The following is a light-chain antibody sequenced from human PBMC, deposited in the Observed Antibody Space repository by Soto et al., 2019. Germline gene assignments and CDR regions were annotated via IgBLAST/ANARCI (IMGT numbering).Light chain of an antibody. CDR1: SSDVGSYNY. Sequence: QSVLTQPASVSGSPGQSITISCTGTSSDVGSYNYVSWYQQHPGKAPKLMIYDVSDRPSGVSNRFSGSKSGNTASLTISGLQAEDEADYYCSSYKSSSTFPCVFGTGTKVTVL. V-gene: IGLV2-14*01. CDR3: SSYKSSSTFPCV. CDR2: DVS. J-gene: IGLJ1*01.